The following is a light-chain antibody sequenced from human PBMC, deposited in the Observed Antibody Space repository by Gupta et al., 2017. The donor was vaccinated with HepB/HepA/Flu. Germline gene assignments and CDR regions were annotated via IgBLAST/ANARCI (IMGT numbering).Light chain of an antibody. CDR3: HQYYTWPQT. CDR1: ESFRND. V-gene: IGKV3-15*01. CDR2: GAD. Sequence: EIVLTQSPATLSVFPGERATLSCRATESFRNDLAWYQQKPGQAPRLLIYGADIRATGVSARFSGGGSGTDFTLTISRLQSDDCAVYYCHQYYTWPQTFGQGTKVELK. J-gene: IGKJ1*01.